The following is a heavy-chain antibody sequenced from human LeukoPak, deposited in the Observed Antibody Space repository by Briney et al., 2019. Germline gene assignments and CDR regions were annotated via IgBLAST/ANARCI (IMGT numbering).Heavy chain of an antibody. V-gene: IGHV3-21*01. J-gene: IGHJ4*02. Sequence: GGSLRLSCAASEFTFSIYTMNWVRQAPGTGLEWVSSISSSSYYIYYAESVKGRFTIPRNNGKDSLYLQMNSLRSERPAVDYCSKDIFGGNWPNDYWGQGTLVTVSS. CDR2: ISSSSYYI. CDR3: SKDIFGGNWPNDY. D-gene: IGHD4-23*01. CDR1: EFTFSIYT.